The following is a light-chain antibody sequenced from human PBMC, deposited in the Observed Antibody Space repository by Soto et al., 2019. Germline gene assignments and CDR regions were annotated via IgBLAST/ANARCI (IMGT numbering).Light chain of an antibody. Sequence: EIVLTQSPATLSLSPGERATLSCRASQSVSSYLAWYQQKPDQAPRLLIYDASNRATGIPARFSGSGSGTDVTSTISSLEPDDFAVYYWQQRSNWPLSFGGGTKVEIK. CDR2: DAS. V-gene: IGKV3-11*01. J-gene: IGKJ4*01. CDR1: QSVSSY. CDR3: QQRSNWPLS.